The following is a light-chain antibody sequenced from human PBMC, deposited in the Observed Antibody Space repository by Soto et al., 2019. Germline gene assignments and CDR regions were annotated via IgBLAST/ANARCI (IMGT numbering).Light chain of an antibody. CDR3: QQRSNWPPYT. J-gene: IGKJ2*01. CDR1: QSVSSY. CDR2: DAS. V-gene: IGKV3-11*01. Sequence: EIVLTQSPATLSLSPGERATLSCRASQSVSSYLACYQQKPGQAPRLLIYDASNRATGIPARFSGSGSGTDFTLTSSSLEPEDFAVYYCQQRSNWPPYTFGQGTKPEIK.